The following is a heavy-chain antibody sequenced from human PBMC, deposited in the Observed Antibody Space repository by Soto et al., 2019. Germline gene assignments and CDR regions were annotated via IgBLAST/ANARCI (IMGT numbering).Heavy chain of an antibody. CDR1: GFMFSTYL. D-gene: IGHD2-21*01. V-gene: IGHV3-7*01. J-gene: IGHJ6*02. CDR3: VVALTCEVPYYYYGMDV. Sequence: EVQLVESGGGLVQPGGSLRLSCEASGFMFSTYLMSWVRQAPGKGLEWVANIKQGGNEKFYVDSVKGRFTISRDNAKNSLLLQMNSLRPGDTAVYYCVVALTCEVPYYYYGMDVWGQGTTVTVSS. CDR2: IKQGGNEK.